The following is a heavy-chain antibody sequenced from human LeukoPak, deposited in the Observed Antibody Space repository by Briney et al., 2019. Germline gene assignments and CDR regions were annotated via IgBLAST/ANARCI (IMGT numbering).Heavy chain of an antibody. CDR1: GGSISSYY. CDR2: IYTSGST. Sequence: PSETLSLTCTVSGGSISSYYWSWIRQPAGKGLEWIGRIYTSGSTNYNPSLKSRVTMSVDTSKNQFSLKLSSVTAADTAVYYCAREVVTATPGAFDIWGQGTMVTVSS. J-gene: IGHJ3*02. V-gene: IGHV4-4*07. D-gene: IGHD2-21*02. CDR3: AREVVTATPGAFDI.